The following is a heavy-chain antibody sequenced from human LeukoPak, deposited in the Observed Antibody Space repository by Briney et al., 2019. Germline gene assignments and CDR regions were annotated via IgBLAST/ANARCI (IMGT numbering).Heavy chain of an antibody. V-gene: IGHV3-23*01. Sequence: GGSLRLSCAASGFTFSSYAMSWVRQAPGKGLEWVPAISGSGGSTYYADSVKGRFTISRDNSKNTLYLQMNSLRAEDTAVYYCATEGEDDFWSGPPLFDYWGQGTLVTVSS. CDR2: ISGSGGST. CDR3: ATEGEDDFWSGPPLFDY. J-gene: IGHJ4*02. D-gene: IGHD3-3*01. CDR1: GFTFSSYA.